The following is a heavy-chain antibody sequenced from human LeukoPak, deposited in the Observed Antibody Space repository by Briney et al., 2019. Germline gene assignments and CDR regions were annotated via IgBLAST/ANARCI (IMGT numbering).Heavy chain of an antibody. J-gene: IGHJ4*02. CDR3: ARDPGYSSGWFDY. CDR2: ISASSNFI. Sequence: PGGSLRLSCVVSGFTLSSYSMSLGRQAPGEGLEWVSSISASSNFISYADSVKGRFTISRDNAKKSLYLQMNSVRAEDTAVYYCARDPGYSSGWFDYWGQGALVTVSS. V-gene: IGHV3-21*01. CDR1: GFTLSSYS. D-gene: IGHD6-19*01.